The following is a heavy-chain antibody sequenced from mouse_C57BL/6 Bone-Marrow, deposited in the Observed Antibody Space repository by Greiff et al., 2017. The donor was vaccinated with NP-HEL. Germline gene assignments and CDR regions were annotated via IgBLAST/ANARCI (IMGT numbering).Heavy chain of an antibody. CDR1: GFSLTSYG. D-gene: IGHD1-1*01. CDR3: ANNYGSSPAWFAY. V-gene: IGHV2-5*01. CDR2: IWRGGST. J-gene: IGHJ3*01. Sequence: QVQLQQSGPGLVQPSQSLSITCTVSGFSLTSYGVHWVRQSPGKGLEWLGVIWRGGSTDYTAAFMSRLSITKDNSKSQVFFKMNSLQADDTAIYYCANNYGSSPAWFAYWGQGTLVTVSA.